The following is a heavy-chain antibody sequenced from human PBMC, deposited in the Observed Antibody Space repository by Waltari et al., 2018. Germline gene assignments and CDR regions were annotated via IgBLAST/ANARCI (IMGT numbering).Heavy chain of an antibody. CDR2: ISYDGSNK. CDR1: GFTFSSYA. Sequence: GFTFSSYAMHWVRQAPGKGLEWVAVISYDGSNKYYADSVKGRFTISRDNSKNTLYLQMNSLRAEDTAVYYCARLGVVDTAMVDYWGQGTLVTVSS. CDR3: ARLGVVDTAMVDY. J-gene: IGHJ4*02. V-gene: IGHV3-30-3*01. D-gene: IGHD5-18*01.